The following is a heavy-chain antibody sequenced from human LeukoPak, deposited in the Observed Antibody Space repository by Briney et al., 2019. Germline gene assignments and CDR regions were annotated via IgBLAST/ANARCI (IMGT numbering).Heavy chain of an antibody. J-gene: IGHJ5*02. CDR1: GYTFTGYY. D-gene: IGHD3-10*01. CDR3: ARAREPITMVRGVIPYNRFDP. Sequence: ASVKVSCKASGYTFTGYYMHWVRQAPGQGLEWMGWINPNSGGTNYAQKFQGRVTMTRDTSISTAYMELSRLRSDDTAVYYCARAREPITMVRGVIPYNRFDPWGQGTLVTVSS. V-gene: IGHV1-2*02. CDR2: INPNSGGT.